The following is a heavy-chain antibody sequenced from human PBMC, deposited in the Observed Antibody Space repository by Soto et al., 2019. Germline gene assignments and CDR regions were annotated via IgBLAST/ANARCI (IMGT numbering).Heavy chain of an antibody. D-gene: IGHD2-2*01. CDR2: IYYSGST. CDR3: AQTGGYCSSTSCYVVDY. CDR1: GGSISSSSYY. Sequence: SETLSLTCTVSGGSISSSSYYWGWIRQPPGKGLEWIGSIYYSGSTYYNPSLKSRVTISVDTSKNQFSLKLSSVTAADTAVYYCAQTGGYCSSTSCYVVDYWGQGTLVTVSS. J-gene: IGHJ4*02. V-gene: IGHV4-39*01.